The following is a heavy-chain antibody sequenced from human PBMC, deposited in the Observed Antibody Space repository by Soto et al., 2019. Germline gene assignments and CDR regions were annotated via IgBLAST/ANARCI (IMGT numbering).Heavy chain of an antibody. CDR1: GYTFTSYA. V-gene: IGHV1-3*01. CDR3: ARDHKGFIAAHL. Sequence: ASVKVSCKASGYTFTSYAMHWVRQAPGQRLEWMGWINAGNGNTKYSQKFQGRVTITRDTSASTAYMELSSLRSEDTAVYYCARDHKGFIAAHLWGQGTLVTVSS. J-gene: IGHJ4*02. D-gene: IGHD6-6*01. CDR2: INAGNGNT.